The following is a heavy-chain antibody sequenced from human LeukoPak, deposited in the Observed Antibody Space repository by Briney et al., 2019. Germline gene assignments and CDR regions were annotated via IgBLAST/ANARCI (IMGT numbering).Heavy chain of an antibody. V-gene: IGHV1-2*02. J-gene: IGHJ4*02. D-gene: IGHD3-16*02. CDR1: GYTFTGYY. CDR3: ARDDDYDYVWGSYRYEY. Sequence: ASVKVSCKASGYTFTGYYMHWVRQAPGQGLEWMGWINPNSGGTNYAQKFQGRVTMTRDTSISTAYMELSRLRSDDTAVYYCARDDDYDYVWGSYRYEYWGQGTLVTVSS. CDR2: INPNSGGT.